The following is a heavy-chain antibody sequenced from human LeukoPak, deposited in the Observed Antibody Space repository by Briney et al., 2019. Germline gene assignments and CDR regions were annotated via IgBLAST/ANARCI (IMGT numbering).Heavy chain of an antibody. J-gene: IGHJ6*02. CDR1: GGSISNIGYY. D-gene: IGHD3-22*01. CDR2: IYYSGST. V-gene: IGHV4-61*08. CDR3: ARHTYYYDSSGYPDV. Sequence: PSETLSLTCSVSGGSISNIGYYWSWIRQHPGKGLEWIGYIYYSGSTNYNPSLKSRVTISVDTSKNQFSLKLSSVTAADTAVYYCARHTYYYDSSGYPDVWGQGTTVTVSS.